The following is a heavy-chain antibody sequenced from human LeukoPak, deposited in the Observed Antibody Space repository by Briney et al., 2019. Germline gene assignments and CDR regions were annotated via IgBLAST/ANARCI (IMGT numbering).Heavy chain of an antibody. V-gene: IGHV1-18*01. CDR2: ISAYNGNT. CDR1: GYTFTSYG. CDR3: ARADGGSCYWFDP. Sequence: ASVKVSCKASGYTFTSYGISWVRQAPGQGLEWMGWISAYNGNTNYAQKLQGRVTMTTDTSTSTAYRELRSLRSDDTAVYYCARADGGSCYWFDPWGQGTLVTVSS. J-gene: IGHJ5*02. D-gene: IGHD2-15*01.